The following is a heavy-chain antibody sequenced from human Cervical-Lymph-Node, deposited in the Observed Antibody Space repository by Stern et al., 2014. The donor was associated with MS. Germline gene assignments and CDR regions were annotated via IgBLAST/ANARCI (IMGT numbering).Heavy chain of an antibody. D-gene: IGHD6-19*01. J-gene: IGHJ5*02. Sequence: QLQLQESGPGLVKPSQTLSLTCTVSGGSISSGSYYWSWIRQPAGKGLEWIGRIYTSGSTNYNPSLKSRVTISVDTSKNQFSLKLSSVTAADTAVYYCARAKQWPVPNWFDPWGQGTLVTVSS. V-gene: IGHV4-61*02. CDR2: IYTSGST. CDR1: GGSISSGSYY. CDR3: ARAKQWPVPNWFDP.